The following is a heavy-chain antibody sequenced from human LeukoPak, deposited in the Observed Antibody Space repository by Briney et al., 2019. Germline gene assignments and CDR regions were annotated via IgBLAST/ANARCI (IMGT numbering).Heavy chain of an antibody. Sequence: SQTLSLTCAVSGASISSGGISWSWIRQPPGKGLEWIGYIYYSGSANYNPSLKSRVTISVDTSKNQFSLKLSSVTAADTAVYYCARHVREADSSGYYIYFDYWGQGTLVTVSS. CDR1: GASISSGGIS. V-gene: IGHV4-30-4*07. CDR3: ARHVREADSSGYYIYFDY. J-gene: IGHJ4*02. CDR2: IYYSGSA. D-gene: IGHD3-22*01.